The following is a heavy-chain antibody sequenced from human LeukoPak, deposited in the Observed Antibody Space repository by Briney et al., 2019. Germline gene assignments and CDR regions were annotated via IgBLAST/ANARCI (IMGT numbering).Heavy chain of an antibody. J-gene: IGHJ6*03. CDR2: IHPGDSDT. V-gene: IGHV5-51*01. CDR1: AYSFITEW. Sequence: GESLKISCKGSAYSFITEWIAWGRQVPGKGLEWMGIIHPGDSDTRYSPSFQGQVTISADRSISTAYLQWSSLKASDTAMYYCARLGSPYYYSMDVWGKGTTVTVSS. CDR3: ARLGSPYYYSMDV.